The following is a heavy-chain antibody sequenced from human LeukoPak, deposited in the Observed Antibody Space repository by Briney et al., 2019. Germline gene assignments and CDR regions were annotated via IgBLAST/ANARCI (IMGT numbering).Heavy chain of an antibody. CDR3: AREGYYGSGSPPSLYFDY. CDR1: GFTFRNYV. D-gene: IGHD3-10*01. V-gene: IGHV3-30-3*01. CDR2: TSSDLNVK. J-gene: IGHJ4*02. Sequence: GGSLRLSCAASGFTFRNYVIHWVRQAPGKGLEWVAVTSSDLNVKLYADSVKGRFTISRDNSRCTLYLQMNSLRPEDTAIYYCAREGYYGSGSPPSLYFDYWGQGTLVTVSS.